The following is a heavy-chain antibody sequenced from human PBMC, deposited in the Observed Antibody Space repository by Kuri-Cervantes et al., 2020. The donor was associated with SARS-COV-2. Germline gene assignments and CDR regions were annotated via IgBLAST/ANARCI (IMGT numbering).Heavy chain of an antibody. CDR3: ARVVPPARRPVPVWFDP. CDR1: GYTLTELS. Sequence: ASVKVSCKVSGYTLTELSMHWVRQAPGKGLEWMGGFDPEDGETIYAQKFQGRVNMTREKSSSTAYMELRSLTSDDTALYYCARVVPPARRPVPVWFDPWGQGTLVTVSS. CDR2: FDPEDGET. V-gene: IGHV1-24*01. D-gene: IGHD2-15*01. J-gene: IGHJ5*02.